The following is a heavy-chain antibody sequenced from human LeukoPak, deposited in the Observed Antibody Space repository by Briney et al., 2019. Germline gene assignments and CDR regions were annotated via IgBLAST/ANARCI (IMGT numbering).Heavy chain of an antibody. CDR2: INHSGST. J-gene: IGHJ4*02. CDR3: ARYSYGFTYYFDY. Sequence: PSETLSLTCAVYGGSFSGYYWSWIRQPPGNGLEWIGEINHSGSTNYNPSLKSRVTISVDTSKNQFSLKLSSVTAADTAVYYCARYSYGFTYYFDYWGQGTLVTVSS. V-gene: IGHV4-34*01. D-gene: IGHD5-18*01. CDR1: GGSFSGYY.